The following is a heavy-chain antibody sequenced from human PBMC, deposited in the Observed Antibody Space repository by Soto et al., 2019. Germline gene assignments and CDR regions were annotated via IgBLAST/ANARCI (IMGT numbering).Heavy chain of an antibody. Sequence: PGGSLRLSCAASGFIVSSNYMAWVRQAPGKGLEWLSIIYTSGSRYYAESLQGRFTISRDSSKNTLYLQMDEMRADDTAVYYCARDRVYDGLDVWCQGLTVT. CDR3: ARDRVYDGLDV. V-gene: IGHV3-53*01. D-gene: IGHD2-8*01. CDR2: IYTSGSR. CDR1: GFIVSSNY. J-gene: IGHJ6*02.